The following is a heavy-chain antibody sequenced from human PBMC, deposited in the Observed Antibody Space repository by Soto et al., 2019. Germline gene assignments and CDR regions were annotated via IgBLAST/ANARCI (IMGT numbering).Heavy chain of an antibody. Sequence: QVQLVESGGGVVQPGRSLRLSCAASGFTFSSYGMHWVRQAPGKGLEWVAVISYDGSNKYYADSVKGRFTISRDNSKNTXXLQMNSLRAEDTAVYYCAKDSGSGSYHYYYYGMDVWGQGTTVTVSS. CDR3: AKDSGSGSYHYYYYGMDV. CDR1: GFTFSSYG. V-gene: IGHV3-30*18. D-gene: IGHD3-10*01. J-gene: IGHJ6*02. CDR2: ISYDGSNK.